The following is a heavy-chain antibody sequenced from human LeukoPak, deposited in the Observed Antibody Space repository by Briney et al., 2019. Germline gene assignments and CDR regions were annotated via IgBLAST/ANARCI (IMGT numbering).Heavy chain of an antibody. D-gene: IGHD6-19*01. CDR2: ISWISGSI. CDR1: GSTFDDYA. J-gene: IGHJ3*02. CDR3: AKDMGDSGWFDAFDI. Sequence: GGSPRLSCAASGSTFDDYAMHWVRHAPGKGLEWVSGISWISGSIGYADSVKGRFTISRDNAKNSLYLQMNSLRAEDTALYYCAKDMGDSGWFDAFDIWGQGTMVTVSS. V-gene: IGHV3-9*01.